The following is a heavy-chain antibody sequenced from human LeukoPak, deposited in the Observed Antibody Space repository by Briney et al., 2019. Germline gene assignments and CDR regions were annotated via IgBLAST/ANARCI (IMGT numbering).Heavy chain of an antibody. V-gene: IGHV1-2*02. Sequence: ASVTVSFKASGYTFSGYYMHWVRQAPGQGLESMGWINSNSGARNYAPKFQGRVTFSRDNSISTAYMELSSLRSDDTAIYYCARGRGGATTGFDHWGQGTLHTVSS. CDR3: ARGRGGATTGFDH. J-gene: IGHJ4*02. CDR2: INSNSGAR. CDR1: GYTFSGYY. D-gene: IGHD1-26*01.